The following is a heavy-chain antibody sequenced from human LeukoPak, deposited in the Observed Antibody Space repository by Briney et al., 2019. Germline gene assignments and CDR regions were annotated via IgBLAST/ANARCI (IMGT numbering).Heavy chain of an antibody. D-gene: IGHD3-9*01. CDR2: IIPIFGTA. V-gene: IGHV1-69*06. CDR3: ARTPPPYYDILTGYHPDFDY. Sequence: SVKVSCKASGGTFSSYAISWVRQAPGQGLEWMGGIIPIFGTANYAQKFQGRVTITADKSTSTAYMELSSLRSEDTAVYYCARTPPPYYDILTGYHPDFDYWGQGTLVTVSS. J-gene: IGHJ4*02. CDR1: GGTFSSYA.